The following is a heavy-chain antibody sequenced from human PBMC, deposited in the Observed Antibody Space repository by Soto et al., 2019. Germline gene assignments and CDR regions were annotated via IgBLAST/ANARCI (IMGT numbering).Heavy chain of an antibody. J-gene: IGHJ4*02. CDR3: ATGTAGDSSGYWVY. CDR2: IIPVLGTE. CDR1: GGTFSSYA. Sequence: QVQLVQSGAEVKKPGSSVKVSCRASGGTFSSYAINWVRQAPGQGLEWMGGIIPVLGTEDYSQKFQGRVTITADESTSTAYMELSSLRSEDAAGYYCATGTAGDSSGYWVYWGQGTLVTVSS. V-gene: IGHV1-69*01. D-gene: IGHD3-22*01.